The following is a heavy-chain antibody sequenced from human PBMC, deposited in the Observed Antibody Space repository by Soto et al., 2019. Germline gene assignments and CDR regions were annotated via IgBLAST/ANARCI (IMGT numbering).Heavy chain of an antibody. D-gene: IGHD2-21*02. Sequence: GGSLRLSCAASGFTFSSYGMHWVRQAPGKGLEWVAVISYDGSNKYYADSVKGRFTISRDNSKNTLYLQMISLRAEDTAVYYCAKDLLGGNSGRFDYWGQGTLVTVSS. CDR3: AKDLLGGNSGRFDY. V-gene: IGHV3-30*18. J-gene: IGHJ4*02. CDR1: GFTFSSYG. CDR2: ISYDGSNK.